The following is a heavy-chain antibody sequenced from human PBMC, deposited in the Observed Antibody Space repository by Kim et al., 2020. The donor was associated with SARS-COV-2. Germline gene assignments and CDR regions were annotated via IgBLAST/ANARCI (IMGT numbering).Heavy chain of an antibody. J-gene: IGHJ4*02. CDR1: GYTFTSYA. Sequence: ASVKVSCKASGYTFTSYAMHWVRQAPGQRLEWMGWINAGNGNTKYSQKFQGRVTITRDTSASTAYMELSSLRSEDTAVYYCARDYRHYDSTYYFDYWGQGTLVTVSS. D-gene: IGHD3-22*01. V-gene: IGHV1-3*01. CDR3: ARDYRHYDSTYYFDY. CDR2: INAGNGNT.